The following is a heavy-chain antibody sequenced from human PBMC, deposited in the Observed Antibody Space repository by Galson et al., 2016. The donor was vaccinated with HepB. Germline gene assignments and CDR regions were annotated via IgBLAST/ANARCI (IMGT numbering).Heavy chain of an antibody. J-gene: IGHJ3*02. V-gene: IGHV1-2*02. CDR1: GYTFTGYY. CDR3: AVTRRTDGFDM. D-gene: IGHD2-2*01. Sequence: SVKVSCKGSGYTFTGYYIHWVRQAPGQGLEWMGWINPNSGGTNNAQKFQGRVTMTRDTSISTAYMELSRLRSDDTAVYYCAVTRRTDGFDMWGQGTMVTVSS. CDR2: INPNSGGT.